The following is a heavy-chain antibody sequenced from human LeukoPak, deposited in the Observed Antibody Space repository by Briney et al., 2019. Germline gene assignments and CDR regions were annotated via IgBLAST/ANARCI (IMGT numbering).Heavy chain of an antibody. J-gene: IGHJ4*02. V-gene: IGHV1-18*01. D-gene: IGHD3-22*01. CDR2: ISAYNSNT. CDR1: GYTSTSYG. Sequence: GASVKVSCKASGYTSTSYGISWVRQAPGQGLEWMGWISAYNSNTNYAQKLQGRVTMTTDTSTSTAYMELRSLRSDDTAVYYCARDVGYYDSSGFPGGYWGQGTLVTVSS. CDR3: ARDVGYYDSSGFPGGY.